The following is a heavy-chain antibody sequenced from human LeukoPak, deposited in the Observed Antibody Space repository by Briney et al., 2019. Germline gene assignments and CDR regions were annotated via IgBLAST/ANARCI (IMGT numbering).Heavy chain of an antibody. CDR1: GASISSSSYY. CDR2: IYYSGST. V-gene: IGHV4-39*07. CDR3: VRGVRSYYYYYYMDV. J-gene: IGHJ6*03. Sequence: SETLSLTCTVSGASISSSSYYWGWIRQPPGKGLEWIGSIYYSGSTYYNPSLKSRVTISVDTSKNQFSLKLSSVTAADTAVYYPVRGVRSYYYYYYMDVWGKGTTVTVSS. D-gene: IGHD3-10*01.